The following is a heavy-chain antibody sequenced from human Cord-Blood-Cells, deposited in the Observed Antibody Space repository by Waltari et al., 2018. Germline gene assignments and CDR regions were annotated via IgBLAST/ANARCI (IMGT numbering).Heavy chain of an antibody. CDR3: ARPNYDSSGYYHAFDI. Sequence: LQLQESGPGLVKPSETLSLTCTVAGGPISSSSYYWGWIRQPPGKGLEWIGSIYYSGSTYYNPSLKSRVTISVDTSKNQFSLKLSSVTAADTAVYYCARPNYDSSGYYHAFDIWGQGTMVTVSS. J-gene: IGHJ3*02. CDR2: IYYSGST. V-gene: IGHV4-39*01. D-gene: IGHD3-22*01. CDR1: GGPISSSSYY.